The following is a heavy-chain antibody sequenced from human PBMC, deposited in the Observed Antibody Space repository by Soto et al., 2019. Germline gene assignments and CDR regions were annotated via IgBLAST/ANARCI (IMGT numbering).Heavy chain of an antibody. V-gene: IGHV3-23*01. Sequence: GGSLRLSCAASGFTFSSYAMSWVRQAPGEGLEWVSTISGSGGSTYYADSVKGHFTFSRDNSKNTLYLQMTRLRAEDTAVYYCAKDRSRSDILTGSRAYVFAYWGQGTLVTVSS. J-gene: IGHJ4*02. D-gene: IGHD3-9*01. CDR1: GFTFSSYA. CDR2: ISGSGGST. CDR3: AKDRSRSDILTGSRAYVFAY.